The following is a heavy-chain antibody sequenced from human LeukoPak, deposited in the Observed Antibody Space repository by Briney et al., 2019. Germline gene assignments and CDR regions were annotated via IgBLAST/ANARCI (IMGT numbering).Heavy chain of an antibody. CDR2: MWFDGSNK. V-gene: IGHV3-33*08. Sequence: PGGSLRLSCAASGFTFSTYAMNWVRQAPGKGLERVAVMWFDGSNKYYADSVKGRFTISRDNSKNTLYLQMNSLRDEDTAVYYCARELRTDAFDIWGQGTMVTVSS. D-gene: IGHD3-10*01. CDR1: GFTFSTYA. J-gene: IGHJ3*02. CDR3: ARELRTDAFDI.